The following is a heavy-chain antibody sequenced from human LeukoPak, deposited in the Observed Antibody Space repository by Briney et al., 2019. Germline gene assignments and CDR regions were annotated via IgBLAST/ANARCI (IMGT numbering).Heavy chain of an antibody. CDR3: ARGIVLVSAAIPLSRPGARFDY. CDR2: IIHGVST. V-gene: IGHV4-34*12. J-gene: IGHJ4*02. Sequence: SETPSLTCAVYGGSFSGDYWCWIRQPPGKGLERIGEIIHGVSTNSNTCLKSRVTISVDTSKSQFSLRLSSVTAADTAVYYCARGIVLVSAAIPLSRPGARFDYWGQGTLVTVSS. D-gene: IGHD2-2*02. CDR1: GGSFSGDY.